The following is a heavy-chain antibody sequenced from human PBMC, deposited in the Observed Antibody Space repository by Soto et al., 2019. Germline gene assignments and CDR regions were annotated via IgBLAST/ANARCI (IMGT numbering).Heavy chain of an antibody. CDR2: ISWNSGSI. CDR1: GFTFGDFS. CDR3: AKDGHGDYYGSGIIPRSFDP. V-gene: IGHV3-9*01. Sequence: SLRLSCSAPGFTFGDFSMHWVRQAPGEGLEGVSGISWNSGSIGYADSVKGRFTISRDNAKNSLYLQMNSLRAEDTALYYCAKDGHGDYYGSGIIPRSFDPWGQGTLVTVSS. D-gene: IGHD3-10*01. J-gene: IGHJ5*02.